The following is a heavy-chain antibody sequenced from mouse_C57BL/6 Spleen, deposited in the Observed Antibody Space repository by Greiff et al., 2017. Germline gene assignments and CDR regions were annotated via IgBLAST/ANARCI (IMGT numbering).Heavy chain of an antibody. CDR2: IDPSDSYT. CDR1: GYTFTSYW. V-gene: IGHV1-69*01. D-gene: IGHD1-1*01. Sequence: QVQLQQPGAELVMPGASVKLSCKASGYTFTSYWMHWVKQRPGQGLEWIGEIDPSDSYTNYNQKFKGKSTLTVDKSSSTAYMQLSSLTSEASAVYYCASPDDYGSNYWYFDVRGTGTTVTVSS. CDR3: ASPDDYGSNYWYFDV. J-gene: IGHJ1*03.